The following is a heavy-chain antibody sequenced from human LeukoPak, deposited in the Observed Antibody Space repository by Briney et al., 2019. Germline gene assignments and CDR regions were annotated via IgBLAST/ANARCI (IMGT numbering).Heavy chain of an antibody. V-gene: IGHV3-21*01. CDR1: GFTFSSYS. Sequence: PGGSLRLSCAASGFTFSSYSMNWVRQAPGQGLEWVSSISITSSYIYYAASVKGRFTISRDNAKNSLYLQMNSLRAEDTAVYYCARAAPSYYDILTPHPFDYWGQGTLVTVSS. J-gene: IGHJ4*02. CDR2: ISITSSYI. D-gene: IGHD3-9*01. CDR3: ARAAPSYYDILTPHPFDY.